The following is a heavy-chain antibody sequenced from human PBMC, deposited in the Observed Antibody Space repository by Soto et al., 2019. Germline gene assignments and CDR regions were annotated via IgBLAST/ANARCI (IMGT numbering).Heavy chain of an antibody. V-gene: IGHV4-34*01. D-gene: IGHD4-17*01. Sequence: SETLSLTCAVYGGSFSGYYWSWIRQPPGKGLEWIGEINHSGSTNYNPSLKSRVTISVDTSKNQFSLKLSSVTAADTAVYYCARGLSGDRDVYNWFDPWGQGTLVTVSS. CDR1: GGSFSGYY. J-gene: IGHJ5*02. CDR2: INHSGST. CDR3: ARGLSGDRDVYNWFDP.